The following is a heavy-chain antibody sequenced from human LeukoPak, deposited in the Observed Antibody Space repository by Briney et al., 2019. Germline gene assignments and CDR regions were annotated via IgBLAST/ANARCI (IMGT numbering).Heavy chain of an antibody. CDR2: ISSSGSTI. CDR3: ASVRRQQLLFDY. Sequence: PGGSLRLSCAASGFTFSDYYVSWIRQAPGKGLEWVSYISSSGSTIYYADSVKGRFTISRDNAKNSLYLQMNSLRAEDTAVYYCASVRRQQLLFDYWGQGTLVTVSS. CDR1: GFTFSDYY. D-gene: IGHD6-13*01. V-gene: IGHV3-11*04. J-gene: IGHJ4*02.